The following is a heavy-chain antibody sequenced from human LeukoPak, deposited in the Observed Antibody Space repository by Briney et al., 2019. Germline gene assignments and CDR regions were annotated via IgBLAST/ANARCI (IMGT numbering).Heavy chain of an antibody. Sequence: PGRSLRLPCAASGFTFSSYAMHWVRQAPGKGLEWVAVISYDGSNKYYADSVKGRFTISRDNSKNTLYLQMNSLRAEDTAVYYCAREALITIFGVVIHPYYFDYWGQGTLVTVSS. J-gene: IGHJ4*02. CDR3: AREALITIFGVVIHPYYFDY. CDR2: ISYDGSNK. V-gene: IGHV3-30-3*01. CDR1: GFTFSSYA. D-gene: IGHD3-3*01.